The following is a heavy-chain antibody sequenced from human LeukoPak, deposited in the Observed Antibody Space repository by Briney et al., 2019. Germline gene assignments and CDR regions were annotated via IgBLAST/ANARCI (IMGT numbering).Heavy chain of an antibody. CDR2: ISGSASST. V-gene: IGHV3-23*01. CDR3: ARGDTAMVTDY. D-gene: IGHD5-18*01. Sequence: PGGSLRLSCATSGFTFTNYAMSWVRQAPGKGLEWVSAISGSASSTYYADSVKGRFTISRDNSKNTLYLQMNSLRAEDTAVYYCARGDTAMVTDYWGQGTLVTVSS. J-gene: IGHJ4*02. CDR1: GFTFTNYA.